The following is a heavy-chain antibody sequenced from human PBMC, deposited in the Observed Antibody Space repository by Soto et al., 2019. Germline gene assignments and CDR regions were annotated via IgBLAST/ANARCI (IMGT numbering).Heavy chain of an antibody. CDR1: GYTFTSYY. Sequence: ASLKVSCKASGYTFTSYYMHWVRQAPGQGLEWMGIINPSGGSTSYAQKFQGRVTMTRDTSTSTVYMELSSLRSEDTAVYYCARAKSITIFGVVINNWFDPWGQGTLVTVSS. CDR2: INPSGGST. CDR3: ARAKSITIFGVVINNWFDP. D-gene: IGHD3-3*01. V-gene: IGHV1-46*01. J-gene: IGHJ5*02.